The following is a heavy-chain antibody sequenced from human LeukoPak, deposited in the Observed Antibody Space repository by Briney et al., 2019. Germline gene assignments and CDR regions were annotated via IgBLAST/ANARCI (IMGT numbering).Heavy chain of an antibody. CDR2: ISSNGGST. CDR1: GFTFSSYW. V-gene: IGHV3-64D*09. J-gene: IGHJ4*02. D-gene: IGHD3-9*01. Sequence: GGSLRLSCAASGFTFSSYWMSWVRQAPGKGLEYVSAISSNGGSTYYADSVKGRFTISRDNSKNTLYLQMSSLGAEDTALYYCVKDHLTSFDYWGQGTLVTVSS. CDR3: VKDHLTSFDY.